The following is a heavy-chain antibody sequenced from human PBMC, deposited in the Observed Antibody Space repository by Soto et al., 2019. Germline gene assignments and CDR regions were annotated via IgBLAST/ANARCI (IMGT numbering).Heavy chain of an antibody. V-gene: IGHV3-48*01. D-gene: IGHD2-2*01. J-gene: IGHJ1*01. CDR1: GFTFSSYS. CDR3: ARDRPRYCSSTSCLSEYFQH. CDR2: ISSSSSTI. Sequence: VQLVESGGGLVQPGGSLRLSCAASGFTFSSYSMNWVRQAPGKGLEWVSYISSSSSTIYYADSVKGRFTISRDNAKNSLYLQMNSLRAEDTAVYYCARDRPRYCSSTSCLSEYFQHWGQGTLVTVSS.